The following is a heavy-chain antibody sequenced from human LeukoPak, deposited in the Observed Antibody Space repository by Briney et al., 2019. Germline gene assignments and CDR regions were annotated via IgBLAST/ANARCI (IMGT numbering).Heavy chain of an antibody. CDR3: AKDRPNYYGSNGHYYRRDGDY. V-gene: IGHV3-23*01. Sequence: GGSLRLSCAASELTFSIYAMSWVRQVPGKGLEWVSSITSAGENTFYTGSVKGRFTISRDNSRNTLYLQMNSLRAEDTAIYYCAKDRPNYYGSNGHYYRRDGDYWGQGTLVTVSS. J-gene: IGHJ4*02. CDR2: ITSAGENT. CDR1: ELTFSIYA. D-gene: IGHD3-22*01.